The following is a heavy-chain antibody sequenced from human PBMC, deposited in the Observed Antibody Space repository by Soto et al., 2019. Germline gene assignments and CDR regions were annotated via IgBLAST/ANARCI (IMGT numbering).Heavy chain of an antibody. D-gene: IGHD6-19*01. Sequence: QVHLVQSGAELKKPGASVKVSCKAAGYTFTNYGITWVRQVPGQGLEWMGWISAYDGNRRYAQKFQTRISMTTDASTSTVDMDLRRLTSDDTAIYYCARVAVSDKGAGFDVWGHGTRVTVSS. CDR3: ARVAVSDKGAGFDV. V-gene: IGHV1-18*01. CDR2: ISAYDGNR. J-gene: IGHJ3*01. CDR1: GYTFTNYG.